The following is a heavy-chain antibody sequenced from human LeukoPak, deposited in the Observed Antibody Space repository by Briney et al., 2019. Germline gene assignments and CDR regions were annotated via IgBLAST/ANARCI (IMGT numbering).Heavy chain of an antibody. CDR1: GFTFSTYA. CDR3: AKGCCPIDY. CDR2: ISGSGGST. Sequence: GGSLRLSXAASGFTFSTYAMSWVRQAPGKGLEWVSAISGSGGSTYYADSVKGRFTISRDNSKNTLYLQMNSLRAEDTAVYFCAKGCCPIDYWGQGTLVTVSS. D-gene: IGHD2-8*01. V-gene: IGHV3-23*01. J-gene: IGHJ4*02.